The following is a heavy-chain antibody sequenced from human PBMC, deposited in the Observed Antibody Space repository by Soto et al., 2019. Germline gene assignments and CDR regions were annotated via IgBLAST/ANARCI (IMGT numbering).Heavy chain of an antibody. CDR1: GVSIHNSHSF. D-gene: IGHD2-21*01. V-gene: IGHV4-39*01. J-gene: IGHJ5*01. CDR3: GRVVEGATRHTDFDS. Sequence: TLSLTCAVSGVSIHNSHSFWGWIRQPPGKGLEFIANVYYSGGAHYNPSFKSRVTISVDTATNQVSLRMSSVTAADTAVYFCGRVVEGATRHTDFDSWGQGTLVTVSS. CDR2: VYYSGGA.